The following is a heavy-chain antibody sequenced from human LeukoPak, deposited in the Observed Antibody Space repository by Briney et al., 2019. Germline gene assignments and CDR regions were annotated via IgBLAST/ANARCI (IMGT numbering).Heavy chain of an antibody. CDR3: ATKQWLAPPPDS. CDR1: GFTFSKYW. J-gene: IGHJ4*02. CDR2: INTDGTVT. V-gene: IGHV3-74*01. Sequence: GSLRLSRAASGFTFSKYWMLWVRQAPGKGLEGVSRINTDGTVTTYADSVKGRFTVSRDNADNTMFLQMNSVRDEDTAVYYCATKQWLAPPPDSWGQGTPVTVSS. D-gene: IGHD6-19*01.